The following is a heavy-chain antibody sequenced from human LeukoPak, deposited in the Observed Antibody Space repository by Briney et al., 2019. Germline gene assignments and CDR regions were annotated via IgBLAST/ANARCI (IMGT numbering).Heavy chain of an antibody. CDR3: VKTMTGYFSDGFDV. J-gene: IGHJ3*01. CDR1: GFIFSSYA. Sequence: GGSLRLSCVASGFIFSSYAMSWVRQAPGKGLEWVSAISGSGGSTYYADSVRGRFTISRDNSRTTLYLQMNSLRLEDTAVYWCVKTMTGYFSDGFDVWGQGTIVTVSS. CDR2: ISGSGGST. D-gene: IGHD3-9*01. V-gene: IGHV3-23*01.